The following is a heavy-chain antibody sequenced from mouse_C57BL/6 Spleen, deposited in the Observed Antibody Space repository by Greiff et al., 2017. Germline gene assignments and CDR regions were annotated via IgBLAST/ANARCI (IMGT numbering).Heavy chain of an antibody. J-gene: IGHJ2*01. Sequence: QVQLQQSGAELVRPGSSVKLSCKASGYTFTSYWMHWVKQRPIQGLEWIGNIDPSDSETHYNQKFKDKATLTVDKSSSTAYMQLSSLTSEDSAVYYCARSRQLRLPYFDYWGQGTTLTVSS. CDR3: ARSRQLRLPYFDY. CDR1: GYTFTSYW. D-gene: IGHD3-2*02. CDR2: IDPSDSET. V-gene: IGHV1-52*01.